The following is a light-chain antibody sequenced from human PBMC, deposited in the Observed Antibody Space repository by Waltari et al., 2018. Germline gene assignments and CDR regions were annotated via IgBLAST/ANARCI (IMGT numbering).Light chain of an antibody. V-gene: IGLV2-23*02. J-gene: IGLJ1*01. CDR3: GSHAGSSIYV. CDR1: SSDVGSYNL. CDR2: EFT. Sequence: QSALTQPASVSGSPGQSITISCTGTSSDVGSYNLVSWYQQHPGKAPKLMIYEFTERPSGVSNRFSGSKSDNTASLTISGLQAEDEADYYCGSHAGSSIYVFGTGTKVTIL.